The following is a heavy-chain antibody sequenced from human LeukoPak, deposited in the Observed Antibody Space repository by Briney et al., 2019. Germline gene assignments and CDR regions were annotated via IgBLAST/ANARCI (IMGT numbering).Heavy chain of an antibody. Sequence: GSLRLSCAASGFTFNTYAMSWVRQAPWERLQWVSGISDSGGNTYYADSVRGRFTISRDNSKNTLYLQMNSLRAEDTAVYYCAKLPPSGWYYFDYWGQGTLVSVSS. D-gene: IGHD6-19*01. CDR1: GFTFNTYA. J-gene: IGHJ4*02. CDR2: ISDSGGNT. V-gene: IGHV3-23*01. CDR3: AKLPPSGWYYFDY.